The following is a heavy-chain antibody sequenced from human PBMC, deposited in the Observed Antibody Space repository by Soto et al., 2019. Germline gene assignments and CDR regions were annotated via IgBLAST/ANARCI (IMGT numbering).Heavy chain of an antibody. D-gene: IGHD2-2*01. CDR1: GYTFTSYG. J-gene: IGHJ6*02. V-gene: IGHV1-18*01. CDR2: ISAYNGNT. Sequence: ASVKVSCKASGYTFTSYGISWVRQAPGQGLEWMGWISAYNGNTNYAQKLQGRVTMTTDTSTSTAYMELRSLRSDDTAVYYCARYCSSTSCPDPGMDVWGQGTTVTV. CDR3: ARYCSSTSCPDPGMDV.